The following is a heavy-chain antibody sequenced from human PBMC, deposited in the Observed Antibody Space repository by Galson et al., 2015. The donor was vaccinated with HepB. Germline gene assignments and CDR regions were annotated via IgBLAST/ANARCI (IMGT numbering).Heavy chain of an antibody. J-gene: IGHJ4*02. CDR1: GFTFSSYA. CDR3: AKGGYCSSTSCYPLYDY. Sequence: SLRLSCAASGFTFSSYAMSWVRQAPGKGLEWVSAISGSGGSTYYADSVKGRFTISRDNSKNTLYLQMNSLRAEDTAVYYCAKGGYCSSTSCYPLYDYWGQGTLVTVSS. CDR2: ISGSGGST. D-gene: IGHD2-2*01. V-gene: IGHV3-23*01.